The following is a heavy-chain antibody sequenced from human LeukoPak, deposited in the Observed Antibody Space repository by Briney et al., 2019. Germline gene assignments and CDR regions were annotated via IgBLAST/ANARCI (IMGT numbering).Heavy chain of an antibody. J-gene: IGHJ4*02. V-gene: IGHV4-34*01. CDR3: ARVGILTGYYRYFDY. D-gene: IGHD3-9*01. CDR1: GGSFSGYY. CDR2: INHSGST. Sequence: SETLSLTCAVHGGSFSGYYWSWIRQPPGKGLEWIGEINHSGSTNYNPSLKSRVTISVDTSKNQFSLKLSSVTAADTAVYYCARVGILTGYYRYFDYWGQGTLVTVSS.